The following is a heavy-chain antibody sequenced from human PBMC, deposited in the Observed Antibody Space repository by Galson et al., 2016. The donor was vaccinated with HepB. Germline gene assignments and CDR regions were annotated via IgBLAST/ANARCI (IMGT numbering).Heavy chain of an antibody. J-gene: IGHJ4*02. CDR2: IIPIFQTP. V-gene: IGHV1-69*13. CDR3: ARPHREIMAAYNYFDF. Sequence: SVKVSCKASGYSFISYGISWVRQAPGQGLEWMGGIIPIFQTPKYAQKFQGRVTITADESTSTAYMDLSSLRSEDTAVYYCARPHREIMAAYNYFDFWGQGTLVTVSS. CDR1: GYSFISYG. D-gene: IGHD5-12*01.